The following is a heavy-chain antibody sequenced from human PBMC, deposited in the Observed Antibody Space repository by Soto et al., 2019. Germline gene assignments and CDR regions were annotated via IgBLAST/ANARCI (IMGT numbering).Heavy chain of an antibody. CDR3: ARETQVTTVQHDAEYFQH. CDR2: INPNSGGT. CDR1: GYTFTGYY. D-gene: IGHD4-17*01. Sequence: ASVKVSCKASGYTFTGYYMHWVRQAPGQGLEWMGWINPNSGGTNYAQKFQGWVTMTRDTSISTAYMELSRLRSDDTAVYYCARETQVTTVQHDAEYFQHWGQGTLVTVSS. V-gene: IGHV1-2*04. J-gene: IGHJ1*01.